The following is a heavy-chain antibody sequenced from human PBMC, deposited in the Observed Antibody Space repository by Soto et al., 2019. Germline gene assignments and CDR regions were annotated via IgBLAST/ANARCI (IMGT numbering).Heavy chain of an antibody. J-gene: IGHJ4*02. CDR2: IYYSGST. CDR1: GGSISSYY. Sequence: SETLSLTCTVSGGSISSYYWSWIRQPPGKGLEWIGYIYYSGSTNYNPSLKSRVTISVDTSKNQFSLKLSSVTAADTAVYYCARSYGDYLNFAYWGQGTLVTVSS. D-gene: IGHD4-17*01. CDR3: ARSYGDYLNFAY. V-gene: IGHV4-59*01.